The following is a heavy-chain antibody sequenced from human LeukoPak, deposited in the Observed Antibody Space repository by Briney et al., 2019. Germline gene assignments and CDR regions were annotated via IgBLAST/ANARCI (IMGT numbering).Heavy chain of an antibody. CDR1: GYTFTNYR. Sequence: GSVKVSCEASGYTFTNYRINWVRQASGQGLEWMTWINPDTGDKGYARKFQDRVTITTDTSIRTASMELPTHSAEDKAASFCSRTTSMTPSGYDSWGQGTLVTVSS. CDR2: INPDTGDK. D-gene: IGHD6-25*01. V-gene: IGHV1-8*03. J-gene: IGHJ5*01. CDR3: SRTTSMTPSGYDS.